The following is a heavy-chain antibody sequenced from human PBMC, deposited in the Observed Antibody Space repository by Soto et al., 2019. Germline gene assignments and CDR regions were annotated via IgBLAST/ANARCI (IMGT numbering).Heavy chain of an antibody. Sequence: PGGSLRLSCAASGFTFRDRWMTWVRQAPGKGLEWVANIRGDVSEKNYVDSVKGRFTISRDNAKNSLYLQMNSLRAEDTAVYYCVRDRRNLALWGQGTLVTVSS. J-gene: IGHJ4*02. CDR3: VRDRRNLAL. CDR1: GFTFRDRW. CDR2: IRGDVSEK. V-gene: IGHV3-7*01.